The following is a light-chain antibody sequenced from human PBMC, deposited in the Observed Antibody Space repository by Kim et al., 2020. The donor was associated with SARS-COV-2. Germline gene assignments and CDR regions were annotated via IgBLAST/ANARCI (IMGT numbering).Light chain of an antibody. V-gene: IGLV1-44*01. J-gene: IGLJ3*02. Sequence: ELTQPPSASGTPGQRVTISCSGSSSNVGGNYINWYQQLPGAAPKLLIYRNYQRPSGVPDRFSGSKSGTSASLAISGLQSEDEADYYCAAWDDSLNAWVFGGGTKVTVL. CDR1: SSNVGGNY. CDR3: AAWDDSLNAWV. CDR2: RNY.